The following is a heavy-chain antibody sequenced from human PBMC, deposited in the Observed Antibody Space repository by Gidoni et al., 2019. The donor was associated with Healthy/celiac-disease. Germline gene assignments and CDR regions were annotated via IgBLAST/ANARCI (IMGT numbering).Heavy chain of an antibody. D-gene: IGHD3-22*01. CDR2: ISYDGSNK. CDR1: GFTFSSYA. V-gene: IGHV3-30-3*01. Sequence: QVQLVESGGGVVQPGRSLRLSCAASGFTFSSYAIHWVRQDPGKGLEWVAVISYDGSNKYYADSVKGRFTISRDNSKNTLYLQMNSLRAEDTAVYYCAREEDTYYYDSSGSDAFDIWGQGTMVTVSS. J-gene: IGHJ3*02. CDR3: AREEDTYYYDSSGSDAFDI.